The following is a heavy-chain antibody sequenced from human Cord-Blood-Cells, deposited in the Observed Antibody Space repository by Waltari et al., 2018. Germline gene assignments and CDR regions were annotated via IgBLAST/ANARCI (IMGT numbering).Heavy chain of an antibody. CDR2: INSDGSST. D-gene: IGHD4-4*01. V-gene: IGHV3-74*01. CDR1: GFTFSRHG. Sequence: EVQLVESGGGLVQPGGSRRLSCAASGFTFSRHGMPWVRQAPGKGLVWVSRINSDGSSTSYADSVKGRFTISRDNAKNTLYLQMNSLRAEDTAVYYCARGGDYSNAFDIWGQGTKVTVSS. J-gene: IGHJ3*02. CDR3: ARGGDYSNAFDI.